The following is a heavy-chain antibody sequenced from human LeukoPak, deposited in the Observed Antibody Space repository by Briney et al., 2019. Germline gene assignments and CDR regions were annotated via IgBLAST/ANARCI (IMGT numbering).Heavy chain of an antibody. CDR2: ISSSGSTI. D-gene: IGHD2-2*01. CDR3: AGIALYCSSTSCHRDY. Sequence: GGSLRLSCAASGFTFSDYYMSWIRQAPGKGLEWVSYISSSGSTIYYADSVKGRSTISRDNAKNSLYLQMNSLRAEDTAVYYCAGIALYCSSTSCHRDYWGQGTLVTVSS. V-gene: IGHV3-11*01. CDR1: GFTFSDYY. J-gene: IGHJ4*02.